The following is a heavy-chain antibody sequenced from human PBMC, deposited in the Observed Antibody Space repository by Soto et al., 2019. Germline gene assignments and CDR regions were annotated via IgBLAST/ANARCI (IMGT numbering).Heavy chain of an antibody. CDR2: ISGSGGSR. J-gene: IGHJ6*02. Sequence: EVQLLESGGGLVQPGGSLRLSCAGSEFNFSSFAMTWVRQAPGKGLEWVSTISGSGGSRFYAASVKGRFTLTRDNSKDTVYLQMNSLRVEDTAFYYCAKEGTAEWIHYYYPTDVWGRGTPVTVSS. V-gene: IGHV3-23*01. CDR3: AKEGTAEWIHYYYPTDV. CDR1: EFNFSSFA. D-gene: IGHD5-18*01.